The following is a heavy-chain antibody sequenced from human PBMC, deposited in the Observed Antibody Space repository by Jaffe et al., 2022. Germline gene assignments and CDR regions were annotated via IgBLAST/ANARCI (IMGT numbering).Heavy chain of an antibody. Sequence: QVQLQESGPGLVKPSETLSLTCAVSGYSISSGYYWGWIRQPPGKGLEWIGSIYHSGSTYYNPSLKSRVTISVDTSKNQFSLKLSSVTAADTAVYYCAGELYCSSTSCTYYFDYWGQGTLVTVSS. CDR1: GYSISSGYY. CDR2: IYHSGST. D-gene: IGHD2-2*01. J-gene: IGHJ4*02. CDR3: AGELYCSSTSCTYYFDY. V-gene: IGHV4-38-2*01.